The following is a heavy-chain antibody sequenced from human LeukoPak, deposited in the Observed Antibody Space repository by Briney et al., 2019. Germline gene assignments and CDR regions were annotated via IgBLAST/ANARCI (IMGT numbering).Heavy chain of an antibody. CDR2: ISYDGSNK. D-gene: IGHD3-3*01. CDR3: ARGANDYDFWSGYFYYFDY. V-gene: IGHV3-30-3*01. Sequence: PGGSLRLSCAASGFTFSSYAMHWVRQAPGKGLEWVAVISYDGSNKYYADSVKGQFTISRDNSKNTLYLQMNSLRAEDTAVYYCARGANDYDFWSGYFYYFDYWGQGTLVTVSS. J-gene: IGHJ4*02. CDR1: GFTFSSYA.